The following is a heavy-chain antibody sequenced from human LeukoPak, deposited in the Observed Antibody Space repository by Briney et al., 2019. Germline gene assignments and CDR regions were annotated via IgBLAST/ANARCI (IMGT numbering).Heavy chain of an antibody. D-gene: IGHD1-26*01. CDR3: ARGFPVVRELYYYYMDV. Sequence: SETLSLTCAVYGGSFSGYYWSWIRQPPGKGLEWIGEINHSGSTNYNPSLKSRVTISVDTSKNQFSLKLSSVTAADTAVYYCARGFPVVRELYYYYMDVWGKGTTVTVPS. CDR1: GGSFSGYY. J-gene: IGHJ6*03. CDR2: INHSGST. V-gene: IGHV4-34*01.